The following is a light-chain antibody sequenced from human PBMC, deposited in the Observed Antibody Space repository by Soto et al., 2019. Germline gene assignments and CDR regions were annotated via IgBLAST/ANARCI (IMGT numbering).Light chain of an antibody. CDR1: QSLLHSNGYTY. V-gene: IGKV2-28*01. J-gene: IGKJ4*01. CDR2: LTS. CDR3: MQTLQAPQLT. Sequence: IVMTQSPLSLPVTPGEPASISCRSSQSLLHSNGYTYLDWYLQKPGQSPQLLIYLTSSRASGVHDRFSGSGSGTDFTLKISRVEAEDVGIYYCMQTLQAPQLTFGGGTKVEIK.